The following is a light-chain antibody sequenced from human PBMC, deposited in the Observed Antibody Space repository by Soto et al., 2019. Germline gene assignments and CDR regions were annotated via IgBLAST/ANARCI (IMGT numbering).Light chain of an antibody. CDR2: DAS. Sequence: DIQMTQSPSTLSASVGDRVTITCRASQNIGSFLAWYQQKPGKAPKLLIYDASSLESGVPSRFSGSVSGTEFTLTTISLQPDDFATYYCQQYISYWAFGQGTKVDIK. CDR1: QNIGSF. CDR3: QQYISYWA. V-gene: IGKV1-5*01. J-gene: IGKJ1*01.